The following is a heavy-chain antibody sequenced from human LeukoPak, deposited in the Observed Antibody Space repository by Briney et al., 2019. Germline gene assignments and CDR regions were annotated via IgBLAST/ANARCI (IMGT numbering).Heavy chain of an antibody. D-gene: IGHD2/OR15-2a*01. Sequence: GGSLRLSCAASGFSFSSYSMNWVRQAPGKGLEWVSSLSSTSSDKGYAESVTGRFTISRDNPKNSVYLQMNSLRVEDTAVYHCARQGRSYINPNRGWFDPWGQGTLVIVSS. CDR1: GFSFSSYS. CDR3: ARQGRSYINPNRGWFDP. J-gene: IGHJ5*02. V-gene: IGHV3-21*06. CDR2: LSSTSSDK.